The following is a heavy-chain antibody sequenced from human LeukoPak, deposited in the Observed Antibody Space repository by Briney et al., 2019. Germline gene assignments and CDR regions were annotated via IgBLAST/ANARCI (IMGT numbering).Heavy chain of an antibody. J-gene: IGHJ5*02. CDR1: GGSFSGYY. CDR2: INHSGST. Sequence: SETLSLTCAVYGGSFSGYYWSWIRQPPGKGLEWIGEINHSGSTNYNPSLKSRVTISVDMSKNQFSLKLSSVTAADTAVYYCARTSIYYDSSGYRSWGQGTLVTVSS. CDR3: ARTSIYYDSSGYRS. V-gene: IGHV4-34*01. D-gene: IGHD3-22*01.